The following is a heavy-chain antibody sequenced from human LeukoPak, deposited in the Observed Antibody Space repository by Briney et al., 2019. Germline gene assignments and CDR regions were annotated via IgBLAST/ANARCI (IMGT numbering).Heavy chain of an antibody. CDR1: GGSISSYY. D-gene: IGHD4-17*01. V-gene: IGHV4-59*01. CDR3: ARAGYGDFTRHAFDI. J-gene: IGHJ3*02. Sequence: SETLSLTCTVSGGSISSYYWSWIRQPPGKGLEWIGYIYYSGSTNYNPSLKSRVTISVDTSKNQFSLKLSSVTAADTAVYYCARAGYGDFTRHAFDIWGQGTMVTVSS. CDR2: IYYSGST.